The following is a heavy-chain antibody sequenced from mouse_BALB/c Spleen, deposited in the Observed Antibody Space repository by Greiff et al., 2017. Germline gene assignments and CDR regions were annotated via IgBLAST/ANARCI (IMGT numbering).Heavy chain of an antibody. CDR2: ISSGGGST. V-gene: IGHV5-12-1*01. CDR1: GFAFSSYD. D-gene: IGHD1-1*01. CDR3: ARPPSYGSEGFAY. J-gene: IGHJ3*01. Sequence: EVKLMESGGGLVKPGGSLKLSCAASGFAFSSYDMSWVRQTPEKRLEWVAYISSGGGSTYYPDTVKGRFTISRDNAKNTLYLQMSSLKSEDTAMYYCARPPSYGSEGFAYWGQGTLVTVSA.